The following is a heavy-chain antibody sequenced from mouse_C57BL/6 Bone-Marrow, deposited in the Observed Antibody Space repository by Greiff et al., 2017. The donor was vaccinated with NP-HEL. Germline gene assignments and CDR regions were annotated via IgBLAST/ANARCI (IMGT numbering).Heavy chain of an antibody. J-gene: IGHJ2*01. CDR3: ARPTGIDY. D-gene: IGHD4-1*02. CDR2: IDPSDSYT. CDR1: GYTFTSYW. V-gene: IGHV1-59*01. Sequence: QVQLQQPGAELVRPGTSVKLSCKASGYTFTSYWMHWVKQRPGQGLEWIGVIDPSDSYTNYNQKFKGKATLTVDTSSSTAYMQLSSLTSEDSAVYYCARPTGIDYWGQGTTLTVSS.